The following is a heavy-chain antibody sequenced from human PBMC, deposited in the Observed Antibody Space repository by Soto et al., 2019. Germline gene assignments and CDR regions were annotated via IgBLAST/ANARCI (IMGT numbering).Heavy chain of an antibody. CDR2: IYYRGNT. CDR3: ARSGYGSSDFDH. J-gene: IGHJ4*01. Sequence: SETLSLTCTVSHGSVRSDPLYRTWIRHHPGNCLGWSGYIYYRGNTYYRPSLKSRVYISIDTSQNQFSLRLNSVTAADTAVYYCARSGYGSSDFDHWGQGPL. V-gene: IGHV4-31*03. D-gene: IGHD6-13*01. CDR1: HGSVRSDPLY.